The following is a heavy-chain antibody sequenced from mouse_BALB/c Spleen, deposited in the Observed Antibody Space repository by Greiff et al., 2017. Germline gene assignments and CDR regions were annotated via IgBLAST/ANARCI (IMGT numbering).Heavy chain of an antibody. D-gene: IGHD1-1*01. J-gene: IGHJ2*01. CDR2: INPSTGYT. CDR3: ARLITTVVPYFDY. Sequence: VQLQQSGAELAKPGASVKMSCKASGYTFTSYWMHWVKQRPGQGLEWIGYINPSTGYTEYNQKFKDKATLTADKSSSTAYMQLSSLTSEDSAVYYCARLITTVVPYFDYWGQGTTLTVSS. V-gene: IGHV1-7*01. CDR1: GYTFTSYW.